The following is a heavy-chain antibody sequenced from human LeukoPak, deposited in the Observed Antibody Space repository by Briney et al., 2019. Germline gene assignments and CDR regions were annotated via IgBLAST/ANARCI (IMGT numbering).Heavy chain of an antibody. CDR3: ARGRGYSGYPIDY. V-gene: IGHV1-2*02. D-gene: IGHD5-12*01. J-gene: IGHJ4*02. CDR2: INPNSGGT. Sequence: ASVKVSCKASGYTFTGYYMHWVRQAPGQGLEWMGWINPNSGGTNYAQKFQGRVTMTRDTSISTAYVELSRLRSDDTAVYYCARGRGYSGYPIDYWGQGTLVPVTS. CDR1: GYTFTGYY.